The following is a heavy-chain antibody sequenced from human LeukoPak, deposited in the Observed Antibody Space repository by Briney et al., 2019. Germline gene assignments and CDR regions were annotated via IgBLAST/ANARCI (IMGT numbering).Heavy chain of an antibody. CDR1: GYTFIGYY. J-gene: IGHJ4*02. CDR2: INPNSGGT. CDR3: ARVRGIHYYFDY. V-gene: IGHV1-2*06. Sequence: ASVKVSCKASGYTFIGYYIHWVRQAPGQGLEWMGRINPNSGGTNYAQKFQGRATMTRETSISTAYMELSRLRSDDTAVYYCARVRGIHYYFDYWGQGTLVTVSS.